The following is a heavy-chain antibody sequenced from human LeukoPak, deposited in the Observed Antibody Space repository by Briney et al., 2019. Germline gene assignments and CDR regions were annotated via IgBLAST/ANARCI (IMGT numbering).Heavy chain of an antibody. CDR3: ARVGRSGYYVSVYP. D-gene: IGHD3-3*01. V-gene: IGHV4-39*07. Sequence: PSETLSLTCTVSGGSISSSSYYWGWIRQPPGKGLEWIGSIYYSGSTYYNPSLKSRVTISVDTSKNQFSLKLSSVTAADTAVYYCARVGRSGYYVSVYPWGQGTLVTVSS. CDR1: GGSISSSSYY. CDR2: IYYSGST. J-gene: IGHJ5*02.